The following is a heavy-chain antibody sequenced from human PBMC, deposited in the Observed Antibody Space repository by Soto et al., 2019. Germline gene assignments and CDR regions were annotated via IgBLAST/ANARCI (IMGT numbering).Heavy chain of an antibody. CDR3: ASQDPAGTALGSGFLDY. CDR2: ISYDGSNK. V-gene: IGHV3-30-3*01. CDR1: GFTFSSYA. Sequence: PGGSLRLSCAASGFTFSSYAMHWVRQAPGKGLEWVAVISYDGSNKYYADSVKGRFTISRDNSKNTLYLQMNSLRAEDTAVYYCASQDPAGTALGSGFLDYWGQGTLVTVSS. D-gene: IGHD6-13*01. J-gene: IGHJ4*02.